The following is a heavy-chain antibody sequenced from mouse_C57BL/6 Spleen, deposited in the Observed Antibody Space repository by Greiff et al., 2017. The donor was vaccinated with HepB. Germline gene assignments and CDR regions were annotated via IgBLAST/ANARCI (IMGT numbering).Heavy chain of an antibody. J-gene: IGHJ3*01. Sequence: QVQLQQSGAELVRPGSSVKLSCKASGYTFTSYWMHWVKQRPIQGLEWIGNIDPSDSETHYNQKFKDKATLTVDKSSSTAYMQLSSLTSEDSAVYYCAREDDSPFAYWGQGTLVTVSA. D-gene: IGHD2-4*01. CDR2: IDPSDSET. V-gene: IGHV1-52*01. CDR1: GYTFTSYW. CDR3: AREDDSPFAY.